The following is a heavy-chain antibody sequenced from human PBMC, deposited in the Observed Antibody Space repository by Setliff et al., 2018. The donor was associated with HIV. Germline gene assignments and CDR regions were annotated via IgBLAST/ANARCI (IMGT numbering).Heavy chain of an antibody. CDR1: GDFFSSDYY. CDR3: ARVVGTRAVDY. D-gene: IGHD2-21*02. V-gene: IGHV4-38-2*02. J-gene: IGHJ4*02. CDR2: IYYSGST. Sequence: PSETLSLTCTVSGDFFSSDYYWGWIRQSPGKGLEWIGSIYYSGSTYYNPSLKSRVTISVGTSKNQFSLKLSSVTAADTAVYYCARVVGTRAVDYWGQGTLVTVSS.